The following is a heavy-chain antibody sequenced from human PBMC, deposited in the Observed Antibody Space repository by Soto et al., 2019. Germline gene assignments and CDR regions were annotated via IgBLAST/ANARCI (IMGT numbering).Heavy chain of an antibody. CDR2: INGGGGTT. V-gene: IGHV3-23*01. D-gene: IGHD6-19*01. Sequence: EVQLLESGGGLVQPGGSLRLSCAASEFTFSTYAMTWVRQAPGKGLEWVSSINGGGGTTYYADSVKGRFTISRDNSKNSVCLRMNSLRAVDTAVYYCAKGVGLSSLYAFDIWGQGTLVSVSS. J-gene: IGHJ3*02. CDR1: EFTFSTYA. CDR3: AKGVGLSSLYAFDI.